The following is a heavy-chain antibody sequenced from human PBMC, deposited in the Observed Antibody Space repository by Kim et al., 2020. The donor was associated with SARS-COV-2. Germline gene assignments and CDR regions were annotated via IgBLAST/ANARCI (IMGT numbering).Heavy chain of an antibody. CDR1: GFSFSRYG. Sequence: GGSLRLSCAASGFSFSRYGMHWVRQAPGKGLEWVALVSDGGGNKEYADSVKGRFTISRDNSKNRIYFQMNSLRDDDTAVYYCARDHYSEIYYLYYYYGV. V-gene: IGHV3-33*01. CDR3: ARDHYSEIYYLYYYYGV. CDR2: VSDGGGNK. J-gene: IGHJ6*01. D-gene: IGHD1-26*01.